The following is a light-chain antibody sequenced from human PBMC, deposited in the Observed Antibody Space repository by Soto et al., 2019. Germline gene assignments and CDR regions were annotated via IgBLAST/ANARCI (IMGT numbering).Light chain of an antibody. CDR1: SGSVSTSYY. Sequence: QAVVTQEPSFSVSPGRTVTLNCGLSSGSVSTSYYPSWYQQTPGQAPRTLIYNTNTRSSGVPDRFSGSILGNKAALTITGAQADDESDYYCVLFMGSGIWVFGGGTKLTVL. CDR2: NTN. CDR3: VLFMGSGIWV. V-gene: IGLV8-61*01. J-gene: IGLJ3*02.